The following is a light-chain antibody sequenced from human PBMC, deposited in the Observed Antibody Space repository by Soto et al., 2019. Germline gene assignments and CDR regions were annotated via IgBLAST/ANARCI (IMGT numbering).Light chain of an antibody. V-gene: IGKV1-5*01. CDR2: DAY. Sequence: DIQMTQSPSTLYASVGDRVTSTCRASQTINSWLAWYQQKPGKAPKVLIYDAYSLQTGVPSRFNGSGSGTEFTLTISSLQPGDFATYYCQHYNTYSKTFGQGTKVDIK. CDR1: QTINSW. J-gene: IGKJ1*01. CDR3: QHYNTYSKT.